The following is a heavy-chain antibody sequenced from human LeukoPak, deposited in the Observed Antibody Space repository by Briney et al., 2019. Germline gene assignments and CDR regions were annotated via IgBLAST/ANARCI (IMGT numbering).Heavy chain of an antibody. Sequence: SETLSLTCTVFGGSVSSGSYYWSWIRQPPGKGLEWIGYIYYSGGTNYNPSLKSRVTISVDTSKNQFSLKLSSVTAADSAVYYCARDRWGNPPDYWGQGTLVTVSS. J-gene: IGHJ4*02. CDR2: IYYSGGT. V-gene: IGHV4-61*01. D-gene: IGHD4-23*01. CDR1: GGSVSSGSYY. CDR3: ARDRWGNPPDY.